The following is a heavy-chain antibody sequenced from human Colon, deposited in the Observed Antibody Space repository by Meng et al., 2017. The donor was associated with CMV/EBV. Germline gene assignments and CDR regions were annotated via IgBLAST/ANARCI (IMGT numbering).Heavy chain of an antibody. Sequence: QVQLQQSGPGLVKPSXTLPLTCAIPGDSVSSNSAAWNWIRQSPSRGLEWLGRTYYRSKYYNDYALSVKSRITINPDTSKNQFSLQLNSVTPEDTAIYYCARDWGDVRGGFDFWGQGTLVTVSS. CDR1: GDSVSSNSAA. J-gene: IGHJ4*02. CDR3: ARDWGDVRGGFDF. CDR2: TYYRSKYYN. D-gene: IGHD3-10*02. V-gene: IGHV6-1*01.